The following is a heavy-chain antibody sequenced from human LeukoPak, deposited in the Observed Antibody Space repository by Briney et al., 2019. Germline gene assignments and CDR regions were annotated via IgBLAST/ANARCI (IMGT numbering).Heavy chain of an antibody. J-gene: IGHJ3*02. V-gene: IGHV3-48*03. D-gene: IGHD2-15*01. CDR1: GFTFSSYE. CDR3: ARVHVVVVAATPTDAFDI. CDR2: ISSIGSTI. Sequence: GGSLRLSCAASGFTFSSYEMNWVRQAPGKGLEWVSYISSIGSTIYYADSVKGRFTISRDNAKNSPYLQMNSLRAEDTAVYYCARVHVVVVAATPTDAFDIWGQGTMVTVSS.